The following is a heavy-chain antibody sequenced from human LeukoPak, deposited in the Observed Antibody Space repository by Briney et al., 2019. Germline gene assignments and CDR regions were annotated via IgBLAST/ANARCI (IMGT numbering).Heavy chain of an antibody. J-gene: IGHJ4*02. Sequence: PGGSLRLSCTASGFTFSSYAMSWVRQAPGKGLEWVSVISGSGDNTYYADSVKGRFTISRDNSKTTLYLQMNSLRAEDTAVYYCAKDGMSMDSSWFDYWGQGTLVTVSS. CDR3: AKDGMSMDSSWFDY. CDR1: GFTFSSYA. CDR2: ISGSGDNT. V-gene: IGHV3-23*01. D-gene: IGHD6-13*01.